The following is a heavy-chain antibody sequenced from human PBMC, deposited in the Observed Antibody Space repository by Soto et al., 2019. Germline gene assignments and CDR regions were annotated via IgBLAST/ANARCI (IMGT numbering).Heavy chain of an antibody. CDR2: IFSTGST. D-gene: IGHD5-18*01. CDR3: ASKPNSLYYFDF. V-gene: IGHV4-28*01. J-gene: IGHJ4*02. Sequence: QVQLQESGPGLVKPSDTLSLTCGVSGSSISSSNWWGWIRQPPGKGLEWIGYIFSTGSTYYNPSLKCRVTMSVDTSNNQFSLRLNSVTAVDTAVYYCASKPNSLYYFDFWGQGTLVTVSS. CDR1: GSSISSSNW.